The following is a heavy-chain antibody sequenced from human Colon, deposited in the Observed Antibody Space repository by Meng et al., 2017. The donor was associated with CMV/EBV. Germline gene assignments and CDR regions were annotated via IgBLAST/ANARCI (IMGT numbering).Heavy chain of an antibody. CDR2: ISRSGAYT. V-gene: IGHV3-23*01. CDR1: GFTCSTYG. Sequence: VQLLDAGGGLVPPGGSLRLSCLGSGFTCSTYGMSWLRQAPGKGLEWVSGISRSGAYTHYADSVKGRFTISRDNSKNTLSLQMNSLRAEDTAVYYCAKVFQGYVWNPLDYWGQGALVTVSS. D-gene: IGHD1-20*01. J-gene: IGHJ4*02. CDR3: AKVFQGYVWNPLDY.